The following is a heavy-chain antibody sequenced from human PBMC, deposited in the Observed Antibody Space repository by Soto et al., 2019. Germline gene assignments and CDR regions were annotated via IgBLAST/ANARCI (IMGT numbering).Heavy chain of an antibody. D-gene: IGHD3-3*01. CDR1: GYTFTSYD. CDR3: ARGGIRFLEWPYYYYMDV. CDR2: MNPNSGNT. V-gene: IGHV1-8*01. Sequence: GASVKVSCKASGYTFTSYDINWVRQATGQGLEWMGWMNPNSGNTGYAQKFQGRVTMTRNTSISTAYMELSSLRSEDTAVYYCARGGIRFLEWPYYYYMDVWGKGTTVTVS. J-gene: IGHJ6*03.